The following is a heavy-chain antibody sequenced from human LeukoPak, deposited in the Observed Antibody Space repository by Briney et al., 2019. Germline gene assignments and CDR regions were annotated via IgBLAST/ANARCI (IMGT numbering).Heavy chain of an antibody. CDR3: AKNEGLRLGELSSNLDY. Sequence: GGSLRLSCAASGFTFSIYAMSWVRQAPGKGLEWVSGMSGSGGSTYYADSVKGRFTISRDNSKNTLYLQMNSLRAEDTAVYYCAKNEGLRLGELSSNLDYWGQGTLVTVSS. CDR2: MSGSGGST. J-gene: IGHJ4*02. D-gene: IGHD3-16*02. CDR1: GFTFSIYA. V-gene: IGHV3-23*01.